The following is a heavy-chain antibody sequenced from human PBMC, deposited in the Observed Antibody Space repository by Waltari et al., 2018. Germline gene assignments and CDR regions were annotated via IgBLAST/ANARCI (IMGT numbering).Heavy chain of an antibody. J-gene: IGHJ5*02. CDR3: AREGQRGYSYDWFDP. D-gene: IGHD5-18*01. CDR2: INAGNGNT. V-gene: IGHV1-3*01. CDR1: GYTFTSYA. Sequence: QVQLVQSGAEVKKPGASVKVSCKASGYTFTSYAMHWVRQAPGQRLEWMGWINAGNGNTKYSQNVQGRVTITRDTSASTAYMELSSLRSEDTAVYYCAREGQRGYSYDWFDPWGQGTLVTVSS.